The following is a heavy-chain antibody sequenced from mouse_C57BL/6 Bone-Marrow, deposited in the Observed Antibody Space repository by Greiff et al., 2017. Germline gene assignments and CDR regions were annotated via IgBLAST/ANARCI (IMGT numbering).Heavy chain of an antibody. J-gene: IGHJ3*01. D-gene: IGHD2-3*01. CDR2: IDPDTGGT. CDR3: TVDGYYWFAY. CDR1: GYTFTDYE. Sequence: QVQLQQSGAELVRPGASVTLSCKASGYTFTDYEMHWVKQTPVHGLEWIGAIDPDTGGTAYNQKFKGKAILTADKSSSTAYMELRSLTSEDSAVYYCTVDGYYWFAYWGQGTLVTVSA. V-gene: IGHV1-15*01.